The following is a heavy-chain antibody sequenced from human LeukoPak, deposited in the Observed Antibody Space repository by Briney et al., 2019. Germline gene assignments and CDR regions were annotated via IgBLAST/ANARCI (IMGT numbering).Heavy chain of an antibody. CDR1: GGSTSSSRYY. Sequence: SETLSLTCTVPGGSTSSSRYYWGWLRQPPGKGLEWIGSIYYSGSTYYTPSLKSRVTISVDTSKNQFSLKLSSVTAADTAVYYCARHPYQLLWLSWFDPWGQGTLVTASS. D-gene: IGHD2-2*01. V-gene: IGHV4-39*01. J-gene: IGHJ5*02. CDR3: ARHPYQLLWLSWFDP. CDR2: IYYSGST.